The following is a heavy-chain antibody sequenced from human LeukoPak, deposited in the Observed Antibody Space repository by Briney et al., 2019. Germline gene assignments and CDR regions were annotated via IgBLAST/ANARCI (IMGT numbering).Heavy chain of an antibody. J-gene: IGHJ4*02. V-gene: IGHV3-33*06. CDR1: EFIFTDYG. Sequence: GGSLRLSCAASEFIFTDYGFHWVRQAPGKGLEWVAAIWSDGTNMYYGNSVKGRFFIQRDDSQNTVYLEMSSLRAEDTAVYYCAKDAQRGFDYSNSLQYWGQGSLVTVSS. D-gene: IGHD4-11*01. CDR3: AKDAQRGFDYSNSLQY. CDR2: IWSDGTNM.